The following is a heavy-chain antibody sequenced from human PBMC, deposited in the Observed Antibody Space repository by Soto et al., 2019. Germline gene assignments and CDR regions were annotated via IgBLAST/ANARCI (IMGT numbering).Heavy chain of an antibody. D-gene: IGHD1-26*01. J-gene: IGHJ5*02. CDR3: ARELEGIVGATTGWFAP. CDR2: IIPIFGTA. Sequence: SVKVSCKASGGTFSSYAISWVRQAPGQGLEWMGGIIPIFGTANYAQKFQGRVTITADESTSTAYMELSSLRSEDTAVYYCARELEGIVGATTGWFAPWGQGTLVTVSS. CDR1: GGTFSSYA. V-gene: IGHV1-69*13.